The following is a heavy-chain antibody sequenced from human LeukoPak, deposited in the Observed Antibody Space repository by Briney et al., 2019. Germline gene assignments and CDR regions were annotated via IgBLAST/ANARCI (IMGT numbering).Heavy chain of an antibody. J-gene: IGHJ4*02. CDR2: ISAYNGNT. D-gene: IGHD2-2*01. Sequence: ASVKVSCKASGYTFTSYGISWVRQAPGQGLEWMGWISAYNGNTNYAQKLKGRVTMTTDTSTSTAYMELRSLRSDDTAVYYCARLPTSSTTGYFDYWGQGTLVTVSS. CDR1: GYTFTSYG. CDR3: ARLPTSSTTGYFDY. V-gene: IGHV1-18*01.